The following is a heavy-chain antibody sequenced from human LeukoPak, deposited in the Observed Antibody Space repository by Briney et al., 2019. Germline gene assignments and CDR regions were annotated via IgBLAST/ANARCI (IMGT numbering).Heavy chain of an antibody. D-gene: IGHD6-19*01. CDR1: GGSFSGYY. CDR3: ARMSSSGSYLY. J-gene: IGHJ4*02. CDR2: INHSGST. Sequence: SETLSLTCAVYGGSFSGYYWSWIRQPPGKGLEWIGEINHSGSTNYNPSLKSRVTISVDTSKNQFSLKLSSVTAADTAVYYCARMSSSGSYLYWGQGTLVTVSS. V-gene: IGHV4-34*01.